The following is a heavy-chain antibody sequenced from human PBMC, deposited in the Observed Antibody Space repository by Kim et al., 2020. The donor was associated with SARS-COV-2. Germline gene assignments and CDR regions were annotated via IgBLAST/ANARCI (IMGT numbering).Heavy chain of an antibody. J-gene: IGHJ6*02. Sequence: SETLSLTCAVYGGSFSGYYWSWIRQPPGKGLEWIGEINHSGSTNYNPSLKSRVTISVDTSKNQFSLKLSSVTAADTAVYYCARGEELRYFDWLSLNPNYYGMDVWGQGTTVTVSS. V-gene: IGHV4-34*01. CDR3: ARGEELRYFDWLSLNPNYYGMDV. D-gene: IGHD3-9*01. CDR2: INHSGST. CDR1: GGSFSGYY.